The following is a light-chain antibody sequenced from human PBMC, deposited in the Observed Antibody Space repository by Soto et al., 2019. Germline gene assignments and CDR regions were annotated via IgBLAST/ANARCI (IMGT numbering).Light chain of an antibody. Sequence: SYELTQPPSVSVAPGQTARITCGGNNIGAYSVYWYQQKPGQAPVLVVYDDTNRPSGIPGRFSGSNSGNTATLTISSVEAGDEADYYCPVWDSDSDTSYVFGGGTKVTVL. J-gene: IGLJ1*01. V-gene: IGLV3-21*02. CDR3: PVWDSDSDTSYV. CDR1: NIGAYS. CDR2: DDT.